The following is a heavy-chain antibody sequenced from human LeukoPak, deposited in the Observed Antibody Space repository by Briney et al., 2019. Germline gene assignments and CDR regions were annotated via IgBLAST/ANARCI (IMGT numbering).Heavy chain of an antibody. J-gene: IGHJ6*03. CDR2: ISAYNGNT. CDR1: GYTFTNYG. CDR3: ARAIASTGTQYSYYYYMDV. D-gene: IGHD6-13*01. V-gene: IGHV1-18*01. Sequence: ASVKVSCKASGYTFTNYGISWVRQAPGQGLEWMGWISAYNGNTNYPQRLQGRVTMTTDTSTSTAYMDLRSLRSDDTAVYYCARAIASTGTQYSYYYYMDVWGKGTTVTASS.